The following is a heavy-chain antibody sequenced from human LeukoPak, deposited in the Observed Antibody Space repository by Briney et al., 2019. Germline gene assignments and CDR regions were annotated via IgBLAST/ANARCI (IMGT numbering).Heavy chain of an antibody. V-gene: IGHV3-9*01. J-gene: IGHJ4*02. Sequence: PGGSLRLSCAASGFTFDDYAMHWVRQAPGKGLEWVSGISWNSNSIGYADSVKGRFTISRDNAKNSLYLQMNSLRAEDTAVHYCARATAAAGALDYWGQGTLVTVSS. CDR2: ISWNSNSI. D-gene: IGHD6-13*01. CDR3: ARATAAAGALDY. CDR1: GFTFDDYA.